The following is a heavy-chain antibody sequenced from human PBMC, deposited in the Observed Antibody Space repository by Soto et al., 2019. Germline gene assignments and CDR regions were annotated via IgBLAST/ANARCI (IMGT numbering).Heavy chain of an antibody. V-gene: IGHV1-2*02. Sequence: EASVKVSCKASGYTFTDYYIHWVRQAPGQGLEWMGWINPNSGGTNSAQNFQGRVTMTRDTSISTAYMELSRLRSDDTAMYFCAKLGQYSTSAGQLDYWGQGTLVTVSS. D-gene: IGHD6-6*01. J-gene: IGHJ4*02. CDR3: AKLGQYSTSAGQLDY. CDR2: INPNSGGT. CDR1: GYTFTDYY.